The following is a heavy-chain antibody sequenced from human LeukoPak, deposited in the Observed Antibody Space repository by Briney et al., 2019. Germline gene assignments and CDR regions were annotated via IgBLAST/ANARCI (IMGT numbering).Heavy chain of an antibody. D-gene: IGHD2-2*02. CDR2: IIPIFGTA. CDR3: ASSVRCSSTSCYRYYYYYYMDV. J-gene: IGHJ6*03. Sequence: SVKVSCKASGGTFSSYAISWVRQAPGQGLEWMGGIIPIFGTANYAQKFQGRVTITADESTSTAYMELSSLRSEDTAVYYCASSVRCSSTSCYRYYYYYYMDVWGKGTTVTVSS. V-gene: IGHV1-69*01. CDR1: GGTFSSYA.